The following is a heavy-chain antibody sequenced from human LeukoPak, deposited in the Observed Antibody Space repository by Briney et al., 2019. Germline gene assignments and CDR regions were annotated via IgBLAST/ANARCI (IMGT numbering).Heavy chain of an antibody. CDR1: GFTFSSYG. CDR2: ISGSGGST. J-gene: IGHJ4*02. CDR3: ARGYYGDPSQVYYFDY. D-gene: IGHD4-17*01. Sequence: PGGSLRLSCAASGFTFSSYGMSWVRQAPGKGLEWVSGISGSGGSTYYADSVKGRFTISRDNAKNSLYLQMNRLRAEDTAVYYCARGYYGDPSQVYYFDYWGQGTLVTVSS. V-gene: IGHV3-23*01.